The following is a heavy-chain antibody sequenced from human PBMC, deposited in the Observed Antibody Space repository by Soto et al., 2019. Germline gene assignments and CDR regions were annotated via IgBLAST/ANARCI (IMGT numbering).Heavy chain of an antibody. D-gene: IGHD6-25*01. J-gene: IGHJ5*02. CDR3: VTDSSGDNWFDP. V-gene: IGHV1-24*01. CDR2: FDPEDGET. CDR1: GYTLTELS. Sequence: QVPLVQSGAEVKKPGASVKVSCKVSGYTLTELSIHWVRQAPGKGLEWMGGFDPEDGETIYAQKFQGRVTMTEDTSTDTAYMELSSLRSEDTAVYYCVTDSSGDNWFDPWGQGTLVTVSS.